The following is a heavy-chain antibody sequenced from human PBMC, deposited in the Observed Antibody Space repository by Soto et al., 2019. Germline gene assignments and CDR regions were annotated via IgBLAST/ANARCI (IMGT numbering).Heavy chain of an antibody. J-gene: IGHJ6*02. V-gene: IGHV5-51*01. D-gene: IGHD2-15*01. CDR3: ARHRYCSGGSCYSYDYYYGMDV. CDR1: GYSFTSYW. CDR2: IYPGDSDT. Sequence: ESLKISCKGSGYSFTSYWIGWVRQMPGKGLEWMGIIYPGDSDTRYSPSFQGQVTISADKSISTAYLQWSSLKASDTAMYYCARHRYCSGGSCYSYDYYYGMDVWGQGTTVTVSS.